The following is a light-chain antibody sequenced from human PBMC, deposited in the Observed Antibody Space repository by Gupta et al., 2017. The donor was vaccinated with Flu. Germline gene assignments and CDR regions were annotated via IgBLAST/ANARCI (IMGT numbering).Light chain of an antibody. Sequence: PATLAVAPGEGVTLSCRASQSIGIDLAWYQQKPGQAPRPLIDDASFRGTGVPARCSAGGSGTEFTLTISSLQPEDFAIYYCQQFRDWPFTFGQGTRLDIK. CDR2: DAS. J-gene: IGKJ5*01. V-gene: IGKV3-15*01. CDR1: QSIGID. CDR3: QQFRDWPFT.